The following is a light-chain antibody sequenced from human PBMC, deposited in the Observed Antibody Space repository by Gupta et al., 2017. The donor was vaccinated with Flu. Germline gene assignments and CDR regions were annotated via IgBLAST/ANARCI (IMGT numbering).Light chain of an antibody. CDR1: DIGSKS. V-gene: IGLV3-21*02. Sequence: GSDIGSKSVHWYQQKPGQAPVLVVYDDRDRPSGMPERFSGCNPGNTATLTISGVEDGDEADYYCQVWDTSSDRRWVFGGGTKLTVL. J-gene: IGLJ3*02. CDR3: QVWDTSSDRRWV. CDR2: DDR.